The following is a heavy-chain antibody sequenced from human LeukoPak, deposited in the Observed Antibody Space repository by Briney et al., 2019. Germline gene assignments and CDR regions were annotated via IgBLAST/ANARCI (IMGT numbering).Heavy chain of an antibody. J-gene: IGHJ3*02. CDR1: GFTFSSYS. CDR3: ARFYCSSTSCRTKPGNAFDI. D-gene: IGHD2-2*01. CDR2: ISSSSSTI. Sequence: GGSLRLSCAASGFTFSSYSMNWVRQAPGQGLEWVSYISSSSSTIYYADSVKGRFTISRDKAKNSMYLQMNSLRAEETAVCYCARFYCSSTSCRTKPGNAFDIWGQGTMVTVSS. V-gene: IGHV3-48*01.